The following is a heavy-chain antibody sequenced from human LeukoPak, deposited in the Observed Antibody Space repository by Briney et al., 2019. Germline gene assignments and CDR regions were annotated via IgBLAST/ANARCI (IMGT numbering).Heavy chain of an antibody. CDR2: INAGNGNT. Sequence: GVSVKVSCKASGYSFTTYALHWVRQAPGQGLEWMGWINAGNGNTKYSQKVQGRLAITRDTSANTAYMELSSLKSEDTAVYFCTRDQGSWSIFDFWGQGTLVTVSS. J-gene: IGHJ4*02. CDR3: TRDQGSWSIFDF. D-gene: IGHD2-15*01. V-gene: IGHV1-3*01. CDR1: GYSFTTYA.